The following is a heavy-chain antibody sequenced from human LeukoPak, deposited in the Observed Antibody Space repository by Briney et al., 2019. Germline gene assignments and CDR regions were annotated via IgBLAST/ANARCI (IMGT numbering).Heavy chain of an antibody. CDR3: THGGDSYYYYGMDV. V-gene: IGHV3-73*01. CDR2: IRSKANNYAT. CDR1: GFTFSGSA. J-gene: IGHJ6*02. Sequence: GGSLRLSCAASGFTFSGSAMHWVRQASGKGLEWVGRIRSKANNYATAYAASVKGRFTISRDDSKNTAYLQMNSLKTEDTAVYYCTHGGDSYYYYGMDVWGQGTTVTVSS. D-gene: IGHD3-22*01.